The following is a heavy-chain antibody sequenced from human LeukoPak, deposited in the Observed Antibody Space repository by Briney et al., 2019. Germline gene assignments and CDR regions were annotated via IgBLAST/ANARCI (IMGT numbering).Heavy chain of an antibody. D-gene: IGHD7-27*01. CDR2: ISYDGVNK. CDR3: AREAGDSYYFDY. J-gene: IGHJ4*02. V-gene: IGHV3-30-3*01. CDR1: GFTFSSYA. Sequence: GGSLRLSCAASGFTFSSYAMRWVRQAPGKGLEWVAVISYDGVNKYYADSVKGRFTISRDNSKNMLYLQMNSLRAEDTAVYYCAREAGDSYYFDYWGQGTLVTVSS.